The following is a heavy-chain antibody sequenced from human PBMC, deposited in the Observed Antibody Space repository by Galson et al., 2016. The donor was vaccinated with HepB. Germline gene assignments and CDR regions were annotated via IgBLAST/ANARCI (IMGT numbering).Heavy chain of an antibody. CDR1: GDSLISDNR. V-gene: IGHV4-4*02. J-gene: IGHJ4*02. Sequence: SETLSLTCVVSGDSLISDNRWSWVRQPPGKGLEWIGEIHHSGTTNYNPSPRSRVTISIDQSKNQFSLELTSVTAADTAVYYCARLKDAIVVVMFDYWGQGTLVTVSS. D-gene: IGHD3-22*01. CDR2: IHHSGTT. CDR3: ARLKDAIVVVMFDY.